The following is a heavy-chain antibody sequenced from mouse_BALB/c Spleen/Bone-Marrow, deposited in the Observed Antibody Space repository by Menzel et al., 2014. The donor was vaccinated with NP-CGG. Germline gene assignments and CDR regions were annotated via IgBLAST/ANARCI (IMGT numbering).Heavy chain of an antibody. V-gene: IGHV5-9-3*01. J-gene: IGHJ2*01. Sequence: EVNVVDSGGGLVKPGGSLKLSCAASGFTFSSYAMSWVRQTPEKRLEWVATISSGGSYTYYPDSVKVRFTISRDNAKNTLYLQMSSLRSEDTAMYYRARHGITRLLDYWGQGTTLTVSS. CDR1: GFTFSSYA. CDR3: ARHGITRLLDY. CDR2: ISSGGSYT. D-gene: IGHD2-4*01.